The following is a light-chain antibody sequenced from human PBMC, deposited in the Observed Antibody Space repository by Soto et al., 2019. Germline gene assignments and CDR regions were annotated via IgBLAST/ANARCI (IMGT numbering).Light chain of an antibody. CDR2: DAS. J-gene: IGKJ4*01. CDR1: QSVSSY. Sequence: EIVLTQSPATLSLSPGERATLSCRASQSVSSYLAWYQQKPGQAPRLLIYDASNRATGIPARFSGSGSGTDFALTIRSQEPEGCAVYYCLQRSSETPLTFGGGTKVEIK. V-gene: IGKV3-11*01. CDR3: LQRSSETPLT.